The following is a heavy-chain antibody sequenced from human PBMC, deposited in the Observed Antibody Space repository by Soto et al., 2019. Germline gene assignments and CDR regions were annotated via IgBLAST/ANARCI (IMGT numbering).Heavy chain of an antibody. Sequence: ASVKVSCKASGGTFSSYAISWVRQAPGQGLEWMGGIIPIFGTANYAQKFQGRVTITADKSTSTAYMELSSLRSEDTAVYYCGSGHYYYGMDVWGQGTTVTVSS. CDR3: GSGHYYYGMDV. CDR1: GGTFSSYA. CDR2: IIPIFGTA. J-gene: IGHJ6*02. V-gene: IGHV1-69*06.